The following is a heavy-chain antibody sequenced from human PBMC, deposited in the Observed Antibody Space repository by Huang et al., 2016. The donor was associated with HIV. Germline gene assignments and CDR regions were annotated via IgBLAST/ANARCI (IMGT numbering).Heavy chain of an antibody. V-gene: IGHV1-24*01. D-gene: IGHD2-21*01. J-gene: IGHJ3*02. CDR1: GYTLTELS. CDR2: CAPEHGET. Sequence: QVQLVQSGAEVKKPGASVMVSCKVSGYTLTELSIHWVRQAPGKGLEWMGGCAPEHGETIYAQNFQGRVTMTEDTSTDTAYMELHSLRPEDTAVYYCAAGYDTYYDIWGQGTMVSASS. CDR3: AAGYDTYYDI.